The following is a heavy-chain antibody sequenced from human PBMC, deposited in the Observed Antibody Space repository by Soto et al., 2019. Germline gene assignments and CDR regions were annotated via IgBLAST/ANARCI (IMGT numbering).Heavy chain of an antibody. V-gene: IGHV4-59*12. Sequence: SETLSLTCTVSGGSISSYYWSWIRQPPGKGLEWIGYIYYSGSTKYSPSFQGQVTMSADKSISTAYLQWNSLKASDTAMYYCARDGLSSSSSFDYWGQGTLVTVSS. D-gene: IGHD6-6*01. J-gene: IGHJ4*02. CDR3: ARDGLSSSSSFDY. CDR2: IYYSGST. CDR1: GGSISSYY.